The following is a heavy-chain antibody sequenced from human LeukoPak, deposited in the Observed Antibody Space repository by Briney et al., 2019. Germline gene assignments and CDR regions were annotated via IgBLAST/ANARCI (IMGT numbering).Heavy chain of an antibody. Sequence: ASVKVSCKASGYTFTGYYMHWVRQAPGQGLEWMGWISAYNGNTNYAQKLQGRVTMTTDTSTSTAYMELRSLRSDDTAVYYCAREGQIHSGSLYWGQGTMVTVSS. V-gene: IGHV1-18*04. CDR2: ISAYNGNT. D-gene: IGHD1-26*01. J-gene: IGHJ3*01. CDR3: AREGQIHSGSLY. CDR1: GYTFTGYY.